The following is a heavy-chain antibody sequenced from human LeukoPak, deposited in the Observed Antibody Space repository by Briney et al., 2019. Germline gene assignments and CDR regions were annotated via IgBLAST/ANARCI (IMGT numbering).Heavy chain of an antibody. CDR2: ISLTNTYI. D-gene: IGHD4/OR15-4a*01. V-gene: IGHV3-21*01. Sequence: ISLTNTYIFYPDSLKRRFTISRDNAKNSLYLQMNSLRAEDTAVYYCARIPNSANFPTWFDHWGQGTLVTVSS. J-gene: IGHJ5*02. CDR3: ARIPNSANFPTWFDH.